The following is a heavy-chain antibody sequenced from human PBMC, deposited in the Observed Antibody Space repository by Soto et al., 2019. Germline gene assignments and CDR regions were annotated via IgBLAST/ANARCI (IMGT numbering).Heavy chain of an antibody. J-gene: IGHJ3*02. CDR3: AGRTVLLDSIDI. CDR1: GYTFSTYW. V-gene: IGHV5-51*01. Sequence: GESLKISCKASGYTFSTYWIGWVRQMPGKGLEWMGMIYPGDSNARNSPSFQGQVTISADTSITTAYLQWRSLQASDTAMYYCAGRTVLLDSIDIWGHGTMVTVSS. D-gene: IGHD4-17*01. CDR2: IYPGDSNA.